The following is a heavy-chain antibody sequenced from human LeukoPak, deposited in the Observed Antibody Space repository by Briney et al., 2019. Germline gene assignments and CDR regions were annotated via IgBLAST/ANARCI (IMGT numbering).Heavy chain of an antibody. V-gene: IGHV1-18*01. D-gene: IGHD5-24*01. CDR1: GYTFTSYG. J-gene: IGHJ3*02. CDR2: ISAYNGNT. CDR3: ARGARRDGYNFAFDI. Sequence: ASVTVSCKASGYTFTSYGISWVRQAPGQGLEWMGWISAYNGNTNYAQKLQGRVTMTTDTSTSTAYLELRSLRSDDTAVYYCARGARRDGYNFAFDIWGQGTMVTVSS.